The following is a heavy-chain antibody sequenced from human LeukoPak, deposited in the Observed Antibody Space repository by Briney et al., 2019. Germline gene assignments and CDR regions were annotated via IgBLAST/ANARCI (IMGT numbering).Heavy chain of an antibody. CDR3: ARGGYFEAVAGTGDY. CDR1: EFIVSGYH. D-gene: IGHD6-19*01. J-gene: IGHJ4*02. V-gene: IGHV3-53*04. CDR2: FYRTTGS. Sequence: GGSLRLSCAASEFIVSGYHLSWVRQAPGKGLEWLSVFYRTTGSYYADSVKGRFTISRHDSNNTLSLQMNSLRPEDTAVYYCARGGYFEAVAGTGDYWGQGTLVTVSS.